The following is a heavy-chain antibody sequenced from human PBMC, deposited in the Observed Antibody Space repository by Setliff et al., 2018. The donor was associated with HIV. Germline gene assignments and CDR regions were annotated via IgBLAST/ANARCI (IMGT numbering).Heavy chain of an antibody. CDR1: GGSLSSSTYY. CDR2: IFYTGRT. CDR3: ARRGRDGVLIVFATGFDP. Sequence: LSLTCSVSGGSLSSSTYYWGWIRQPPGKGLEWIGDIFYTGRTYYNPSLKSRVAISIDTSENRLSLRLNSVTAADTGVYYCARRGRDGVLIVFATGFDPWGQGTLVTVSS. V-gene: IGHV4-39*01. D-gene: IGHD2-8*01. J-gene: IGHJ5*02.